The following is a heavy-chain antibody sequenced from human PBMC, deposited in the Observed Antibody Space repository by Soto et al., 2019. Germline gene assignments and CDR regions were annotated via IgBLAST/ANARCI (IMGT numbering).Heavy chain of an antibody. J-gene: IGHJ4*02. V-gene: IGHV4-4*02. CDR3: ASRDPGTSVDY. Sequence: SETLSLTCAVSGGSFTSNNWWTWVRQPPGQGLEWIGEVYRTGSTNYNPSLKGRVTISLDKSENQFSLKVTSLTAADTAVYYCASRDPGTSVDYWGQGTLVTVSS. CDR1: GGSFTSNNW. CDR2: VYRTGST. D-gene: IGHD1-7*01.